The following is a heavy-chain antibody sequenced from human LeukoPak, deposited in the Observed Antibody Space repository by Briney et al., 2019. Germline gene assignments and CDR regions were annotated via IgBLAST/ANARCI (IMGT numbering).Heavy chain of an antibody. Sequence: PSETLSLTCAVYGGCFSGYYWSWIRQPPGKGLEWIGEINHSGSTNYNPSLKSRVTISVDTSKNQFSLKLSSVTAADTAVYYCARGQGYYYDSSGYYQFDYWGQGTLVTVSS. CDR1: GGCFSGYY. J-gene: IGHJ4*02. V-gene: IGHV4-34*01. D-gene: IGHD3-22*01. CDR2: INHSGST. CDR3: ARGQGYYYDSSGYYQFDY.